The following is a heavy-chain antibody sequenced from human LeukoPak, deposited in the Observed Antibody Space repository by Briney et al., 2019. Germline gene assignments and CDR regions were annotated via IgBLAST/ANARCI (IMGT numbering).Heavy chain of an antibody. V-gene: IGHV4-59*01. CDR2: IYYSGST. CDR1: GGSISSYY. Sequence: PSETLSLTCTVSGGSISSYYWSWIRQPPGKGLEWIGYIYYSGSTNYNPSLKSRVTISVDTSKNQFSLKLSSVTAADTAVYYCAIAGEYYDFGMDYWGQGTLVTVSS. J-gene: IGHJ4*02. D-gene: IGHD3-3*01. CDR3: AIAGEYYDFGMDY.